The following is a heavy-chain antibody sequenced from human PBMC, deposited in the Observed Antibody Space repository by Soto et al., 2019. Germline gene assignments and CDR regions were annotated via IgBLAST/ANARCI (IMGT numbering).Heavy chain of an antibody. CDR1: GFIFSGYP. CDR3: AREWVNWKTADY. Sequence: PGVSVRLSCAASGFIFSGYPMQLVRQAPGKGLEWVAVISSDGSNKYYADSVKGRFSISRDNSKNTVFLQMNSLRTEDTAVYYCAREWVNWKTADYWGQGTLVPVSS. V-gene: IGHV3-30*14. J-gene: IGHJ4*02. D-gene: IGHD1-20*01. CDR2: ISSDGSNK.